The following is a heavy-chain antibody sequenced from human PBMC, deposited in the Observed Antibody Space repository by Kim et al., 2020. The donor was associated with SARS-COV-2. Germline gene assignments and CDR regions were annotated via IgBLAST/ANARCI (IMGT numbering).Heavy chain of an antibody. CDR1: GYSVSTDYY. CDR3: QTMVCRGAFYS. Sequence: SETLSLTCTVSGYSVSTDYYWCWIRHPPGKELEWIGSIYHTGKTYYNPYLQSRVTISIDTSRNQLSLQVNSVPAADTAMYYCQTMVCRGAFYSCGLGTLV. CDR2: IYHTGKT. J-gene: IGHJ4*02. V-gene: IGHV4-38-2*02. D-gene: IGHD2-8*01.